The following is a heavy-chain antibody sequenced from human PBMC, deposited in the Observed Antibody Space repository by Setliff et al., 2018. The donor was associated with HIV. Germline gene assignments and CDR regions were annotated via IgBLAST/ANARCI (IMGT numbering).Heavy chain of an antibody. CDR1: GFTFSDYY. Sequence: PGESLRLSCAASGFTFSDYYMSWIRQAPGKGLEWVSYISSSGSTIYYADSVKGRFTISRDNAKNSLYLQMNSLRAEDTAVYYCARSGYGVRYFDWLLYLGYWGQGTLVTVSS. CDR2: ISSSGSTI. J-gene: IGHJ4*02. CDR3: ARSGYGVRYFDWLLYLGY. V-gene: IGHV3-11*01. D-gene: IGHD3-9*01.